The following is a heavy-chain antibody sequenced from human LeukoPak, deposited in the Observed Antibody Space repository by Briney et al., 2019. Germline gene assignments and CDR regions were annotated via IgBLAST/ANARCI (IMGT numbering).Heavy chain of an antibody. CDR2: VSGGDVHT. V-gene: IGHV3-23*01. CDR1: GFTVSSNS. J-gene: IGHJ4*02. CDR3: ATSRGYTDY. D-gene: IGHD6-25*01. Sequence: PGGSLRLSCTVSGFTVSSNSMSWVRQAPGKGLEWVSAVSGGDVHTYYADSVKGRVTISRDNSRNTLYLQMDSLRPEDTAVYYCATSRGYTDYWGQGTLVTVSS.